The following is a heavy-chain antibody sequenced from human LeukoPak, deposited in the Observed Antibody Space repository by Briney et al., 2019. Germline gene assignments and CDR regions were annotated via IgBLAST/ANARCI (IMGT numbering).Heavy chain of an antibody. D-gene: IGHD6-13*01. CDR1: GFTFDDYG. CDR2: INWNGGST. Sequence: GGSLRLSCAASGFTFDDYGMSWVRQAPGKGLEWVSGINWNGGSTGYADSVKGRFTISRDNAKNSLYLQMNSLRAEDTALYYCARDGVAAAGEDDYYYYMDIWGKGTTDTVSS. J-gene: IGHJ6*03. CDR3: ARDGVAAAGEDDYYYYMDI. V-gene: IGHV3-20*04.